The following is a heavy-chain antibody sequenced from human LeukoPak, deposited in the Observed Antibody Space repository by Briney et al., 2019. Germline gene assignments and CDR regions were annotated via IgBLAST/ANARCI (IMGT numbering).Heavy chain of an antibody. J-gene: IGHJ4*02. Sequence: PSETLSRTCAVYGGSFSGYYWSWIRQPPGKGLEWIGEINHSGSTNYNPSLKSRVTISVDTSKNQFSLKLSSVTAADTAVYYCARGKWIQLHWGQGTLVTVSS. CDR2: INHSGST. CDR1: GGSFSGYY. V-gene: IGHV4-34*01. D-gene: IGHD5-18*01. CDR3: ARGKWIQLH.